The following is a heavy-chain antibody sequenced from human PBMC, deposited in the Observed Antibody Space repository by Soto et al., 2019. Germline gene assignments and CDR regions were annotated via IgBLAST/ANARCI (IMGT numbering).Heavy chain of an antibody. J-gene: IGHJ5*02. CDR1: GGSISSGGYS. CDR3: ARWWMYRPRFAP. CDR2: IYHSGST. Sequence: SETLSLTCAVSGGSISSGGYSWGWIRQPPGKGLEWIGYIYHSGSTYYNPSLKSRVTISVDRSKNQFSLKLSSVTAADTAVYYCARWWMYRPRFAPPGQGTLVTSPQ. V-gene: IGHV4-30-2*01. D-gene: IGHD2-8*01.